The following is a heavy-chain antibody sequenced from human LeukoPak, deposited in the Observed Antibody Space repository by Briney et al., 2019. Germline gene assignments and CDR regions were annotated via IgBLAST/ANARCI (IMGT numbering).Heavy chain of an antibody. Sequence: PGRSLRLSCAASGFTFSSYAMHWVRQAPGKGLEWVAVISYDGSNKYYADSVKGRFTISRDNSKNTLYLQMNSLTAEDTAVYYCARDPVGGSYSCYFDYWGQGTLVTVSS. CDR1: GFTFSSYA. CDR3: ARDPVGGSYSCYFDY. D-gene: IGHD1-26*01. J-gene: IGHJ4*02. V-gene: IGHV3-30-3*01. CDR2: ISYDGSNK.